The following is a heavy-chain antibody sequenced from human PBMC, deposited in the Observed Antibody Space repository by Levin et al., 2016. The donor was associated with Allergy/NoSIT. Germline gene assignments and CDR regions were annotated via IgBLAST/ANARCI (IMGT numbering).Heavy chain of an antibody. CDR3: ARVGSGSYGRFDY. CDR2: INHSGST. D-gene: IGHD1-26*01. V-gene: IGHV4-34*01. J-gene: IGHJ4*02. Sequence: WIRQPPGKGLEWIGEINHSGSTNYNPSLKSRVTISVDTSKNQFSLKLSSVTAADTAVYYCARVGSGSYGRFDYWGQGTLVTVSS.